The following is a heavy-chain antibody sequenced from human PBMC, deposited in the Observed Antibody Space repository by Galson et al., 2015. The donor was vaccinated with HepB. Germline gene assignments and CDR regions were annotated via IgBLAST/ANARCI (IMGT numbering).Heavy chain of an antibody. J-gene: IGHJ4*02. D-gene: IGHD3-22*01. V-gene: IGHV3-48*04. CDR1: GFTFSIYS. CDR2: ISRSSSTI. CDR3: ARESYYDSSGYYSTLDY. Sequence: SLRLSCAASGFTFSIYSMNWVRQAPGKGLEWVSYISRSSSTIYYADSVRGRFTISRDDAKNSLYLQMNSLRSEDTAVYYCARESYYDSSGYYSTLDYWGQGTLVTVSS.